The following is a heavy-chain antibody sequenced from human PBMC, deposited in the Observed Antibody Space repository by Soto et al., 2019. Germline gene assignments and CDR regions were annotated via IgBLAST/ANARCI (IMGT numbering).Heavy chain of an antibody. Sequence: GALRLSCAASGFTFISYAMSWVLQAPGKGLEWVSAISGSGGSTYYADSVKGRFTISRDNSKNTLYLQMNSLRAEDTAVYYCAKDSNSFLDTAMVPVDYWGQGTLVTVSS. J-gene: IGHJ4*02. CDR3: AKDSNSFLDTAMVPVDY. V-gene: IGHV3-23*01. D-gene: IGHD5-18*01. CDR2: ISGSGGST. CDR1: GFTFISYA.